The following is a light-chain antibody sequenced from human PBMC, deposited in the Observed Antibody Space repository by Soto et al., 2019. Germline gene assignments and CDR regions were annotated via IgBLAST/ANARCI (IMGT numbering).Light chain of an antibody. Sequence: QSVLTQPPSASGTPGQRVTISCAGSSSNIGNNYVSWYQHLPGTAPKLLIYTNNQRPSGVPDRFSGSKSATSASLAISGLRSEDEADYYCAAWDDSLSGWVFGGGTKLTVL. V-gene: IGLV1-47*01. J-gene: IGLJ3*02. CDR2: TNN. CDR1: SSNIGNNY. CDR3: AAWDDSLSGWV.